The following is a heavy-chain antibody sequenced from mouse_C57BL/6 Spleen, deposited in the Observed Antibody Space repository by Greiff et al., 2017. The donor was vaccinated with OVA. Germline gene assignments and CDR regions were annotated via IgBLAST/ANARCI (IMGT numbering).Heavy chain of an antibody. CDR2: ISYDGSN. D-gene: IGHD1-1*01. CDR3: ASLTYYGSSYDAMDY. V-gene: IGHV3-6*01. J-gene: IGHJ4*01. CDR1: GYSITSGYY. Sequence: EVQLQQSGPGLVKPSQSLSLTCSVTGYSITSGYYWNWIRQFPGNKLEWMGYISYDGSNNYNPSLKNRISITRDTSKNQFFLKLNSVTTEDTATYYCASLTYYGSSYDAMDYWGQGTSVTVSS.